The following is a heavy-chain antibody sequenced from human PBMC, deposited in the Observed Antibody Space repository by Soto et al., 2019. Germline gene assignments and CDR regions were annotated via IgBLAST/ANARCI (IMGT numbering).Heavy chain of an antibody. CDR3: ASTLRITATEPIDY. CDR2: IWYDGTNK. J-gene: IGHJ4*02. V-gene: IGHV3-33*01. Sequence: QVQLVESGGGVVQPGRSLRLSCATSGFTFSSYGMHWVRQAPGKGLEWVAVIWYDGTNKYYADSVKGRYTISRDNSKNTLYVPMNSLRAEDTAVYYCASTLRITATEPIDYWGQGSLVTVSS. CDR1: GFTFSSYG. D-gene: IGHD6-13*01.